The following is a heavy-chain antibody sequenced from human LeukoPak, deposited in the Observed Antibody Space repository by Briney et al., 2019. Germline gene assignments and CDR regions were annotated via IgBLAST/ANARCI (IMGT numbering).Heavy chain of an antibody. V-gene: IGHV4-30-4*01. CDR2: IYYSGST. CDR1: GGSISSGDYY. Sequence: PSETLSLTCTVSGGSISSGDYYWSWIRQPPGKGLEWIGYIYYSGSTYYNPSLKSRVTISVDTSKNQFSLKLSSVTAADTAVYYCARVREGIGGRFDYWGQGTLDTVSS. CDR3: ARVREGIGGRFDY. J-gene: IGHJ4*02.